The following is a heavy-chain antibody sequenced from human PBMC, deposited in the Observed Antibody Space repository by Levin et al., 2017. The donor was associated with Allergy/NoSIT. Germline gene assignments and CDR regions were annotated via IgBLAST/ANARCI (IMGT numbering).Heavy chain of an antibody. V-gene: IGHV6-1*01. CDR2: TYYRSKWYN. Sequence: SETLSLTCAISWDSVSSNSAAWNWIRQSPSRGLEWLGRTYYRSKWYNDYAVSVKSRITINPDTSKNQFSLQLNSVTPEDTAVYYCARARSAAAGYYYYGMDVWGQGTTVTVSS. CDR3: ARARSAAAGYYYYGMDV. CDR1: WDSVSSNSAA. J-gene: IGHJ6*02. D-gene: IGHD6-13*01.